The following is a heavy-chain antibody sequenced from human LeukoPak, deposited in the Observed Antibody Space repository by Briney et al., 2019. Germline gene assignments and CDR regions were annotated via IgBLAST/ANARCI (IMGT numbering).Heavy chain of an antibody. CDR2: IDYDGSTT. J-gene: IGHJ5*02. Sequence: SGGSLRLSCAASGFTFSNYDMHWVRQAPGKGLVWVSRIDYDGSTTTYADSVKGRFTISRDNAKNTLYLQMNSLRAEDTAVYYCTHLGWFDPWGQGTLVTVSS. V-gene: IGHV3-74*01. CDR1: GFTFSNYD. CDR3: THLGWFDP.